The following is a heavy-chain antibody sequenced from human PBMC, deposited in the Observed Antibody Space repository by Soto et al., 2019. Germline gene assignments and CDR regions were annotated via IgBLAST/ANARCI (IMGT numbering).Heavy chain of an antibody. J-gene: IGHJ6*02. CDR1: GFTFSSYG. D-gene: IGHD5-12*01. CDR3: ARERDGYIYYYGMDV. V-gene: IGHV3-33*01. CDR2: IWYDGSNK. Sequence: GGYLRLSCAASGFTFSSYGMHCLRQAPGKGLEWVAVIWYDGSNKYYADSVKGRFTISRDNSKNTLYLQMNSLRAEDTAVYYCARERDGYIYYYGMDVWGQGTTVTVSS.